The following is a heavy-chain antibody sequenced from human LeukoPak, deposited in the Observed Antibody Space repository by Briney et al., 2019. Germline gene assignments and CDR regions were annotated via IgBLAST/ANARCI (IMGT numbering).Heavy chain of an antibody. V-gene: IGHV1-3*01. Sequence: GASVKVSCKASAYTFTIYTIHWVRQTPGQRLEWMGWINAGNGNRRYSQSFQGRLTITRDTSVTTAYMELSSLRSEDTAVYYCARTTRSWYEDNDAFDIWGQGTPVTVSS. CDR2: INAGNGNR. CDR1: AYTFTIYT. CDR3: ARTTRSWYEDNDAFDI. D-gene: IGHD6-13*01. J-gene: IGHJ3*02.